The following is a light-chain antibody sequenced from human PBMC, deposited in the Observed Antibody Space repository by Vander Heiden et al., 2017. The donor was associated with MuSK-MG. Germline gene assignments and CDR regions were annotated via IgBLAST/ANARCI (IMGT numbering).Light chain of an antibody. J-gene: IGLJ2*01. V-gene: IGLV3-1*01. CDR1: KWGDKY. Sequence: SYELTQPPSVSASPGQTASITCSGNKWGDKYACWYQQKPGQSPVLVIYQDSKRPSGIPERFSGSNSGNTATLTISGTQAMDEADYYCQAWDSSTVVFGGGTKLTGL. CDR2: QDS. CDR3: QAWDSSTVV.